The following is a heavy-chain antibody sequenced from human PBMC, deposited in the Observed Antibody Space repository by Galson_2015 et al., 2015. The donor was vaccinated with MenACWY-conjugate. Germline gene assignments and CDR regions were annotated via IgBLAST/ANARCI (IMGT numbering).Heavy chain of an antibody. CDR3: TTLQGAGYSDH. D-gene: IGHD5-18*01. V-gene: IGHV3-48*04. CDR1: GFTFNSYS. CDR2: ISSSSSSI. J-gene: IGHJ5*02. Sequence: SLRLSCAASGFTFNSYSMNWVRQAPGKGLEWVSYISSSSSSIYYADSVKGRFTISRDNAKNSLYLQVNSLRAEDTAVYYCTTLQGAGYSDHWGQGTLVIVSS.